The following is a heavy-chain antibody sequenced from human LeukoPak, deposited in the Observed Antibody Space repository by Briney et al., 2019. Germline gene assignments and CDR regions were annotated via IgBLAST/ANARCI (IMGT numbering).Heavy chain of an antibody. Sequence: GVSVKVSCKASGYTFTGHYLHWVRQAPGQGLEWMGWINPNSGGTNYAQKFQGRVTMTRDASISSAHMELRRLKSDDTAVYYCANGPRAPSIAVAGPAYWGQGTLVTVSS. J-gene: IGHJ4*02. CDR1: GYTFTGHY. CDR2: INPNSGGT. CDR3: ANGPRAPSIAVAGPAY. D-gene: IGHD6-19*01. V-gene: IGHV1-2*02.